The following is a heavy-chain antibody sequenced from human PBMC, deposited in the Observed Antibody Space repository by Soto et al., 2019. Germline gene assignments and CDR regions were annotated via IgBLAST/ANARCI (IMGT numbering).Heavy chain of an antibody. V-gene: IGHV4-31*03. Sequence: PSETLSLTCTVSGGSISSGGYYWSWIRQHPGKGLEWIGNIYYSGSTYYNPSLKSRVTISVDTSKNQFSLKLSSVTAADTAVYYCARVAVAGTRVDYWGQGTLVTVSS. CDR3: ARVAVAGTRVDY. CDR2: IYYSGST. CDR1: GGSISSGGYY. J-gene: IGHJ4*02. D-gene: IGHD6-19*01.